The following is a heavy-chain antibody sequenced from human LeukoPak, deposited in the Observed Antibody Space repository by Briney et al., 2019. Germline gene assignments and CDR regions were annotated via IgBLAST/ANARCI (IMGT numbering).Heavy chain of an antibody. V-gene: IGHV4-34*01. Sequence: SETLSLTCAVSGVPFSNYYWSWVRQSPRQGLEWIGEINHSGYTNYNPSLKSRVTMSIDTSKNQFSLILTSVTAADAGVYYCTRAVAGHPDWGQGTLATVSS. J-gene: IGHJ4*02. D-gene: IGHD6-19*01. CDR3: TRAVAGHPD. CDR1: GVPFSNYY. CDR2: INHSGYT.